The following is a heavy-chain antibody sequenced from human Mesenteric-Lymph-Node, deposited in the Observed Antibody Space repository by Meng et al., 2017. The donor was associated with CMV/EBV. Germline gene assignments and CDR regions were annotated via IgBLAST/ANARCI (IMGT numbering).Heavy chain of an antibody. CDR2: VYYSGST. J-gene: IGHJ5*02. D-gene: IGHD1-14*01. Sequence: SETLSLTCTVSPGSINNYYFSWIRQPPGKGLEWIGYVYYSGSTNYNPSFESRATISIDTSKNQISLELTSVTAADTAVYYCARGSGGFDPWGPGNMVTVSS. CDR3: ARGSGGFDP. V-gene: IGHV4-59*01. CDR1: PGSINNYY.